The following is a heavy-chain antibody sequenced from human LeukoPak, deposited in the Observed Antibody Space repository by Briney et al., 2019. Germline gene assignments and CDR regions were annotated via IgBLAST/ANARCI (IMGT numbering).Heavy chain of an antibody. CDR1: GGSISSSSYY. Sequence: PSETLSLTCTVSGGSISSSSYYWGWIRQPPGKGLEWIGSSAGSIYYSGSTYYNPSLKSRVTISVDTSKNQFSLKLSSVTAADTAVYYCARLGYCSSTSCLDYWGQGTLVTVSS. D-gene: IGHD2-2*01. V-gene: IGHV4-39*01. J-gene: IGHJ4*02. CDR3: ARLGYCSSTSCLDY. CDR2: IYYSGST.